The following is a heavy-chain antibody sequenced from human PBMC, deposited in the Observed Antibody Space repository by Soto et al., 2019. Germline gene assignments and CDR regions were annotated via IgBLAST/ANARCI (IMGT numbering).Heavy chain of an antibody. CDR2: IKSKTDGGTT. J-gene: IGHJ4*02. V-gene: IGHV3-15*07. Sequence: EVQLVESGGGLVKPGESLGLSCAASGFSFSDAWMNWVRQAPGKGLERVGRIKSKTDGGTTDYAAPVNGRFSISRDDSKNTLYLQMSSLKTDDTAVYYCTRGRLSGHYTDYWGRGTLVTVYS. CDR3: TRGRLSGHYTDY. CDR1: GFSFSDAW. D-gene: IGHD5-12*01.